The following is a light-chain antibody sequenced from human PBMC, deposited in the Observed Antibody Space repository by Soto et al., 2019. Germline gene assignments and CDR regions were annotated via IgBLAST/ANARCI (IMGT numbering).Light chain of an antibody. J-gene: IGKJ5*01. V-gene: IGKV1-5*03. CDR1: QSIRSW. CDR2: KAS. Sequence: DSQLAQAPSTLSASVGDRVTITCRASQSIRSWLAWYQQKPGKAPKLLIYKASSLESGVPSRFSGSGSGTDFTLTISSLQPEDVATYYCQTYNSAPLTFGQGTRLEI. CDR3: QTYNSAPLT.